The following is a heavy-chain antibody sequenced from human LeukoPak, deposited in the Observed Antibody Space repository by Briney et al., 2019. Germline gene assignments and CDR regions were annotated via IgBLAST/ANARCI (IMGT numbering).Heavy chain of an antibody. V-gene: IGHV3-7*01. CDR1: GFTFTNYW. Sequence: PRGSLRLSCAASGFTFTNYWMSWVRQAPGKGLEWVANIKQDGSEKYYVDSVKGRFTISRDNAKNSLYLQMNSLRAEDTAVYYCARDHLVGMPYSWGQGTLVTVSS. CDR3: ARDHLVGMPYS. CDR2: IKQDGSEK. J-gene: IGHJ4*02. D-gene: IGHD1-26*01.